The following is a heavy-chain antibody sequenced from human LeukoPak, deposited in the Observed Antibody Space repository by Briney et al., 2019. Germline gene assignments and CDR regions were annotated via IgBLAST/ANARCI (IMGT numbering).Heavy chain of an antibody. Sequence: SETLSLTCTVSGGSISSYYWSWIRQPAGKGLEWIGRMYTSGSANYNPSLKSRVTMSVDTSKNQFSLKLSSVTAADTAVYYCARSIAATSFDYWGQGTLVTVSS. J-gene: IGHJ4*02. V-gene: IGHV4-4*07. D-gene: IGHD6-6*01. CDR3: ARSIAATSFDY. CDR2: MYTSGSA. CDR1: GGSISSYY.